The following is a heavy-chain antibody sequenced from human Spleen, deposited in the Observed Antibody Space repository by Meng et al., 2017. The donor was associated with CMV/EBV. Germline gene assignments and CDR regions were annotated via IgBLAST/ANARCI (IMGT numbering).Heavy chain of an antibody. CDR2: INPDSGGT. V-gene: IGHV1-2*06. J-gene: IGHJ4*02. CDR3: ARWGRGVRGVPFDY. Sequence: QVQLVQSGAEVKKPGAAVKVSCKASGYTFTGYSLHWVRQAPGQGLEWMGRINPDSGGTNYAQKFQGRVTMTRDTSISTAYMELSRLRSDDTAVYYCARWGRGVRGVPFDYWGQGTLVTVSS. D-gene: IGHD3-10*01. CDR1: GYTFTGYS.